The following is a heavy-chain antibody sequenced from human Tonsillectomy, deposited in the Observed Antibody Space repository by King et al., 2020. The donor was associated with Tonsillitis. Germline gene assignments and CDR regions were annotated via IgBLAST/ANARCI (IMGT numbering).Heavy chain of an antibody. V-gene: IGHV3-30*18. D-gene: IGHD1-20*01. CDR3: AKSVGITGTSALYYLDS. CDR2: ISYDGSNK. J-gene: IGHJ4*02. CDR1: GFTFSSYG. Sequence: VQLVESGGGVVQPGRSLRLSCAASGFTFSSYGIHWVRQAPGKGLEWVAVISYDGSNKYYADSVKGRFTISRDNSKNTLYLQVNSLRAEDTAVYYCAKSVGITGTSALYYLDSWGQGTLVTVSS.